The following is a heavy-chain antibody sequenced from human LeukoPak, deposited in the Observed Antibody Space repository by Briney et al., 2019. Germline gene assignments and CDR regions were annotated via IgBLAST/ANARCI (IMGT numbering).Heavy chain of an antibody. CDR2: ISWNSGSI. D-gene: IGHD1-14*01. V-gene: IGHV3-9*03. Sequence: PGRSWRLSCAASGFTFDDYAMHWLRQAPGKGLEWVSGISWNSGSIGYADSVKGRFTISRDNAKNSLYLQMNSLRAEDMALYYCAKAATGTGRISYYFDYWGQGTLVTVSS. CDR3: AKAATGTGRISYYFDY. J-gene: IGHJ4*02. CDR1: GFTFDDYA.